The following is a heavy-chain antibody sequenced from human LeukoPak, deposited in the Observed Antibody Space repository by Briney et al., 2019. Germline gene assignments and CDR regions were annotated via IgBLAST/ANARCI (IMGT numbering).Heavy chain of an antibody. D-gene: IGHD2/OR15-2a*01. CDR1: GFTFSNFG. Sequence: GGSLRLSCAASGFTFSNFGMHWVRQAPGKGLEWVAFIRYGGTGDYYPDSVEGRFTVSRDNSKNTLFLQMNSLRHEDTAVYFCAKDASTTSRTLDIWVQGTLVTVSS. CDR2: IRYGGTGD. V-gene: IGHV3-30*02. CDR3: AKDASTTSRTLDI. J-gene: IGHJ3*02.